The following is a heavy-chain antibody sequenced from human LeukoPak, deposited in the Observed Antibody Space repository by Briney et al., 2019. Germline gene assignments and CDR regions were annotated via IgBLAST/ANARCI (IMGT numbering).Heavy chain of an antibody. V-gene: IGHV3-30*18. D-gene: IGHD3-10*01. CDR2: ISYDGSNK. CDR1: GFTFSSYG. CDR3: AKAGHYGSGSYYSDY. J-gene: IGHJ4*02. Sequence: GGSLRLSCAASGFTFSSYGMHWVRQAPGKGLEGVAVISYDGSNKYYADSVKGRFTISRDNSKNTLYLQMSSLRAGDTAVYYCAKAGHYGSGSYYSDYWGRGTLVTVSP.